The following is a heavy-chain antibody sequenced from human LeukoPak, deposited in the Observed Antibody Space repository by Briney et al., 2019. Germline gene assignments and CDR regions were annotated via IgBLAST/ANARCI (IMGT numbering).Heavy chain of an antibody. V-gene: IGHV3-7*01. Sequence: GGSLRLSCAASGFTFSSYWMSWVRQAPGKGLEWVANIKQDGSEKYYVDSVKGRFTISRDNAKNSLYLQMNSLRAEDTAVYYCAKIPISYYDYVWGSYRYVHYWGQGTLVTVSS. J-gene: IGHJ4*02. CDR2: IKQDGSEK. CDR1: GFTFSSYW. D-gene: IGHD3-16*02. CDR3: AKIPISYYDYVWGSYRYVHY.